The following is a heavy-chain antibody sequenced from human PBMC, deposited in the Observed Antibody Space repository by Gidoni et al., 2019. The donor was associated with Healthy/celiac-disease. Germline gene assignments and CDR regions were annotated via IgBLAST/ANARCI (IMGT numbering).Heavy chain of an antibody. V-gene: IGHV4-34*01. CDR3: ARVGRQQLPRGDFDY. D-gene: IGHD6-13*01. Sequence: QVQLQQWGAGLLKPSETLSLTCAVYGWSFSGYYWRWIRQPPGKGLEWIGEIKQSGSTNYNPSLKSRVTISVDTSKNQFSLKLSSVTAADTAVYYCARVGRQQLPRGDFDYWGQGTLVTVSS. CDR2: IKQSGST. CDR1: GWSFSGYY. J-gene: IGHJ4*02.